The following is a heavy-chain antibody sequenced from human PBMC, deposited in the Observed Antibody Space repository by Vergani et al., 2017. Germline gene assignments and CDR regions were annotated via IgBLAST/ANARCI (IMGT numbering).Heavy chain of an antibody. CDR2: IIPIFGTA. D-gene: IGHD3-9*01. CDR3: ARDVRYYYILTGYPAPGYYFYY. J-gene: IGHJ4*02. V-gene: IGHV1-69*01. Sequence: QVQLVQSGAEVKKPGSSVKVSCKASGSTFSSYAISWVRQAPGQGLEWMGGIIPIFGTANYAQKFQGRVTITADESTSTAYMELSSLRSEDTAVYYCARDVRYYYILTGYPAPGYYFYYWGQGTLVTVSS. CDR1: GSTFSSYA.